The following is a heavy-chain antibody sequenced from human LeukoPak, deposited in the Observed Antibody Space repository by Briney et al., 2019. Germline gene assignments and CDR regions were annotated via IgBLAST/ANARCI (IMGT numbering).Heavy chain of an antibody. V-gene: IGHV4-61*02. J-gene: IGHJ4*02. Sequence: SETLSLTCTVSGYSISSGYYWSWIRQPAGKGLEWIGRIYTSGSTNYNPSLKSRVTISVDTSKNQFSLKLSSVTAADTAVYYCARDSVRLGELSYDYWGQGTLVTVSS. CDR3: ARDSVRLGELSYDY. CDR1: GYSISSGYY. D-gene: IGHD3-16*02. CDR2: IYTSGST.